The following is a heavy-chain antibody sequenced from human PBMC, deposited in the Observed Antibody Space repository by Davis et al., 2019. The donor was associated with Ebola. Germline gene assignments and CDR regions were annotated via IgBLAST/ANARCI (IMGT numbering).Heavy chain of an antibody. CDR2: ISAYNGNT. J-gene: IGHJ4*02. V-gene: IGHV1-18*01. CDR3: ARDLGYSGYGRDFDY. CDR1: GYTFTSYG. D-gene: IGHD5-12*01. Sequence: ASVQVSCKASGYTFTSYGISWVRPAAGQGLEWMGWISAYNGNTNYAQKLQGRVTMTTDTSTSTAYMELRSLRSDDTAVYYCARDLGYSGYGRDFDYWGQGTLVTVSS.